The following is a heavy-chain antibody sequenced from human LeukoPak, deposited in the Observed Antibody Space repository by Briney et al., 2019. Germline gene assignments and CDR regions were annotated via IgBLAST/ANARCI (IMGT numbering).Heavy chain of an antibody. Sequence: SQTLSLTCTVSGASISSTGYYSGWLRQSPGKRLEWIGSLFNSGVTYYSPSLKSRVSTSVDTSNNHFSLRLTSLTAADTAIYYCARHRVASAYSSFDYWGQGTLVTVSS. J-gene: IGHJ4*02. V-gene: IGHV4-39*01. CDR1: GASISSTGYY. CDR3: ARHRVASAYSSFDY. CDR2: LFNSGVT. D-gene: IGHD2-15*01.